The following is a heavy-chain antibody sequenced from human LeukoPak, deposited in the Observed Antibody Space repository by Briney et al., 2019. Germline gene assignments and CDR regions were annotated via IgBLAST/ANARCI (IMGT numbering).Heavy chain of an antibody. CDR2: INSDGSST. V-gene: IGHV3-74*01. J-gene: IGHJ4*02. D-gene: IGHD6-19*01. CDR3: ALSSGWYS. Sequence: SGGSLRLSCAASGSTFSSNWMHWVRQVPGKGLVWVSRINSDGSSTKYTDSVKGRFTISRDNAKNTLYLQMNSLRAEDTAVYYCALSSGWYSWGQGTLVTVSS. CDR1: GSTFSSNW.